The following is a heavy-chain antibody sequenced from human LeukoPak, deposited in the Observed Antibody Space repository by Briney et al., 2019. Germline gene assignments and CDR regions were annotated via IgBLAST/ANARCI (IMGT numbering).Heavy chain of an antibody. CDR2: IYYSGST. Sequence: PSETLSLTCTVSGDSISSSNFYWGWIRQPPGKGLEWIGNIYYSGSTYYNPSLKSRVTISVDSSKNQFSLKLSAVTAADTAVYYCALVEKIRGAIDYWGQGTLVTVSS. CDR1: GDSISSSNFY. J-gene: IGHJ4*02. V-gene: IGHV4-39*07. D-gene: IGHD3-10*01. CDR3: ALVEKIRGAIDY.